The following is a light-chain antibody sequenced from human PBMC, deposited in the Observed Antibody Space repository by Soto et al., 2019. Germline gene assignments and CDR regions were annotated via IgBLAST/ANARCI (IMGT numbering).Light chain of an antibody. Sequence: QSVLTQPASVSGSPEQSITISCTGTSSDVGSHNLVSWYQQHPGKAPKLIIYEVNKRPSGVSNRFSGSKSGNTASLTIFGLQTEDEADYYCCSFAGSGTYVFGTGTKLTVL. CDR2: EVN. CDR3: CSFAGSGTYV. CDR1: SSDVGSHNL. J-gene: IGLJ1*01. V-gene: IGLV2-23*02.